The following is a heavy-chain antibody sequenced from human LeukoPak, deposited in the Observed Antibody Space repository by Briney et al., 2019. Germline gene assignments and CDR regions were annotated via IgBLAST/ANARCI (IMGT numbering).Heavy chain of an antibody. CDR2: VSVRSNYR. J-gene: IGHJ4*02. D-gene: IGHD3-22*01. CDR1: GYTFSDFS. CDR3: VRLRRNNDRSGYYYYYDY. Sequence: GGSLTLSCAASGYTFSDFSVNWVRQAPGKGLEWVSSVSVRSNYRYYADSVRGRFTISRDDARDSLFLQMNSLRAEDTAVYFCVRLRRNNDRSGYYYYYDYWGQGTLVTVSS. V-gene: IGHV3-21*01.